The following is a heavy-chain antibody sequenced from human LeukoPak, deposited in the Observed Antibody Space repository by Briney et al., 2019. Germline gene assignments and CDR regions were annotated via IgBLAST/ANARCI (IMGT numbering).Heavy chain of an antibody. CDR3: ARGGLRFLEWLLYDY. Sequence: GGSLRLSCAASGFTFSSYAMHWVRQAPGKGLEYVSAISSTGGSTYYANSVKGRFTISRDNSKNTLYLQMGSLRAEDMAVYYCARGGLRFLEWLLYDYWGQRTLVIVSS. D-gene: IGHD3-3*01. J-gene: IGHJ4*02. CDR1: GFTFSSYA. V-gene: IGHV3-64*01. CDR2: ISSTGGST.